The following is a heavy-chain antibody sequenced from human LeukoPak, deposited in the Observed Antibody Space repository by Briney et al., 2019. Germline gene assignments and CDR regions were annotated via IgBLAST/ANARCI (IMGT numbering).Heavy chain of an antibody. J-gene: IGHJ3*01. D-gene: IGHD4-17*01. Sequence: ASVKISCKASGYTFTTYSINWVRQAPGQGLEWMGWMSGYNSNTNYTQKFQGRVTMTTDTSTSTAYMELRSLRSDDTAVYYCARPKHDDGDYRDAFDLWGQGTVVTVSS. CDR1: GYTFTTYS. CDR2: MSGYNSNT. V-gene: IGHV1-18*01. CDR3: ARPKHDDGDYRDAFDL.